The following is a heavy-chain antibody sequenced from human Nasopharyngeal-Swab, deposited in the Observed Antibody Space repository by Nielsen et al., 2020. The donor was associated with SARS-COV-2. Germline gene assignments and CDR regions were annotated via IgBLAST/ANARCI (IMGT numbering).Heavy chain of an antibody. Sequence: GESLKTSCAVSGFTFSDSWIYWVRQAPGKGLVWVSRTNNDGSRTGYADSVQGRFIVFRDNAKSTVFLQMNGLGAEDTAVYYCARDFDKTGDWGQGTLVTVSS. CDR2: TNNDGSRT. CDR3: ARDFDKTGD. J-gene: IGHJ4*02. CDR1: GFTFSDSW. V-gene: IGHV3-74*01. D-gene: IGHD7-27*01.